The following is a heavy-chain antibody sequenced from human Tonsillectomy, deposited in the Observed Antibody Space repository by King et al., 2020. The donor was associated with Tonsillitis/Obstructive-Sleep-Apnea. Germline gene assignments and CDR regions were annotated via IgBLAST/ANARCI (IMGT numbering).Heavy chain of an antibody. CDR2: ISWNSGII. CDR1: GFTFDDYA. V-gene: IGHV3-9*01. CDR3: TKVERQYCSTSSCQFDY. J-gene: IGHJ4*02. Sequence: VQLVESGGGLVQPGRSLRLSCAASGFTFDDYAMHWVRQAPGKGLEWVSGISWNSGIILYADSVKGRFTISRDNAKNFVYLQMNSLGAEDTAFYYCTKVERQYCSTSSCQFDYRGQGTLVAVSS. D-gene: IGHD2-2*01.